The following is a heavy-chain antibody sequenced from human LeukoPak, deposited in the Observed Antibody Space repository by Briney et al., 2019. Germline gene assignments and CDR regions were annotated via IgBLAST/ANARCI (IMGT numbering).Heavy chain of an antibody. CDR1: GFRFSNYA. CDR2: ISGGGSST. V-gene: IGHV3-23*01. D-gene: IGHD2-8*01. Sequence: GGSLRLSCTASGFRFSNYAMNWVRQAPGKGLEWVSVISGGGSSTNYADSVKGRFTISRENSKNTLYLQMNSLRAEDTAVYYCAREWSAFDTWGQGTMVTVSS. J-gene: IGHJ3*02. CDR3: AREWSAFDT.